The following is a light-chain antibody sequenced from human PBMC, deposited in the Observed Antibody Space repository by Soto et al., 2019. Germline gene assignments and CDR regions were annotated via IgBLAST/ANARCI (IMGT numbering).Light chain of an antibody. J-gene: IGKJ1*01. Sequence: DLPMTQSPSPLSASVGDRVTITCRASQSISNYLAWYQQKPGKVPKLLIYTATTLHSGVPSRFSGSGSGTDFTLTISSLQPEDVATYYCQKYNNAPWTFGQGTKVDIK. CDR3: QKYNNAPWT. V-gene: IGKV1-27*01. CDR1: QSISNY. CDR2: TAT.